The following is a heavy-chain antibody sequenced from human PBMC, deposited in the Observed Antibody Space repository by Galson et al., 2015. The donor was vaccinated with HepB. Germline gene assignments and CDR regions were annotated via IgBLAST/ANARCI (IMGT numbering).Heavy chain of an antibody. J-gene: IGHJ5*02. CDR1: GFTFSTYA. D-gene: IGHD1-26*01. V-gene: IGHV3-23*01. Sequence: SLRLSCAASGFTFSTYAMGWVRQAPGKGLEWVSTISASGGRTYYADSVKGRFTISRDNSKNTLYLQMNSLRTEDTAVYFCTRETWALLASAFWFDIWGQGTLVIVSS. CDR3: TRETWALLASAFWFDI. CDR2: ISASGGRT.